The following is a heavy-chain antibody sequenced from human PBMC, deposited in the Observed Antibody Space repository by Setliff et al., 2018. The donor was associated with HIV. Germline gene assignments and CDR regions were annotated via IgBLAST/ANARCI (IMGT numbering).Heavy chain of an antibody. CDR2: ISGDGGRT. Sequence: GGSLRLSCAASGFTFSSYAMSWVRQAPGKGLEWVSAISGDGGRTYLAGPVKGRLSTSRDNSKNTMYLQMNSLRVEDTAVYYCAKFPVFKWFDPWGQGTLVTSPQ. J-gene: IGHJ5*02. D-gene: IGHD3-3*01. CDR3: AKFPVFKWFDP. V-gene: IGHV3-23*01. CDR1: GFTFSSYA.